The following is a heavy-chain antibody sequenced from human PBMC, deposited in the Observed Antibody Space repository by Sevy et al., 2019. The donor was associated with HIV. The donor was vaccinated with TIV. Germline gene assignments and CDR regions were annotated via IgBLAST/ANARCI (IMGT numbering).Heavy chain of an antibody. V-gene: IGHV3-49*04. J-gene: IGHJ4*02. CDR1: GFTFGDYC. Sequence: GGSLRLSCTASGFTFGDYCMRWVRQAPGKGLEWVAFLKSDVYGGTVDHAASVRGRFVISRDDSKTIAYLQMNDLKTEVTGVYYCTRWKAAQSIFDYWGQGALVTVSS. CDR2: LKSDVYGGTV. CDR3: TRWKAAQSIFDY. D-gene: IGHD6-13*01.